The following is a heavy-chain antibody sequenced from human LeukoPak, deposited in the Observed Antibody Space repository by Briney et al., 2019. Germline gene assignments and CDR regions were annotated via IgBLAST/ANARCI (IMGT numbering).Heavy chain of an antibody. D-gene: IGHD6-19*01. CDR3: ARSSRAVAGSVFDY. CDR2: ISTYNGNT. Sequence: ASAKVSCKASGYTFTSYGISWVRQAPGQGLEWMGWISTYNGNTNYAQKLQGRVSMTTDTSTSTAYMELRSLRSDDTAVYYCARSSRAVAGSVFDYWGQGTLVTVSS. V-gene: IGHV1-18*01. CDR1: GYTFTSYG. J-gene: IGHJ4*02.